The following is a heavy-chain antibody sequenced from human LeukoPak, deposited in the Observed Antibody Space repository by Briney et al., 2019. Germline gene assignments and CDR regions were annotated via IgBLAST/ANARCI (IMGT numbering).Heavy chain of an antibody. Sequence: SRVTISVDKSKNQFSLKLSSVTAADTAVYYCARRAFWEPYYFDYWGQGTLVTVSS. D-gene: IGHD3-10*01. V-gene: IGHV4-4*02. J-gene: IGHJ4*02. CDR3: ARRAFWEPYYFDY.